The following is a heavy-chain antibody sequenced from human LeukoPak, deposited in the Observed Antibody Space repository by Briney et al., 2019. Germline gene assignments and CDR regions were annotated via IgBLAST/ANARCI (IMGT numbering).Heavy chain of an antibody. D-gene: IGHD3-22*01. CDR3: ASWGPYDSSGYYT. Sequence: GGSLRLSCAASGFTFNNYWMTWVRQAPGKGLEWVANIKQDGGEKYYVDSVKGRFTISRDNAKRPLYLQMNSLRVDDTAVYYCASWGPYDSSGYYTWGQGTLVTVSS. J-gene: IGHJ5*02. CDR2: IKQDGGEK. V-gene: IGHV3-7*01. CDR1: GFTFNNYW.